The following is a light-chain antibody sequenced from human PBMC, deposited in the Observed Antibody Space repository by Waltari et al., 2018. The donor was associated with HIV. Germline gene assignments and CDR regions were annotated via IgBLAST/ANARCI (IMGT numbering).Light chain of an antibody. CDR3: QQSFNTPLT. CDR1: QNMSSY. CDR2: AAS. Sequence: DIQMMPSPSSVFASIADRVILTCRASQNMSSYLNWYQQKPGKAPRFLIYAASSLQSGVPSTFSGSGSGTDFTLTISSHQREDFATYYCQQSFNTPLTFGGGTKVEIK. J-gene: IGKJ4*01. V-gene: IGKV1-39*01.